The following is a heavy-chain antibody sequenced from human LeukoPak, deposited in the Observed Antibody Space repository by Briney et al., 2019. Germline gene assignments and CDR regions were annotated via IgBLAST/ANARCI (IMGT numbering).Heavy chain of an antibody. Sequence: PGGSLGLSCAASGFTVSSNYMSWVRQAPGKGLEWVSVIYSGGSTYYADSVKGRFTISRDNSKNTLYLQMNSLRAEDTAVYYCARRGSSSWYYYGMDVWGQGTTVTVSS. V-gene: IGHV3-53*01. D-gene: IGHD6-13*01. CDR1: GFTVSSNY. CDR3: ARRGSSSWYYYGMDV. CDR2: IYSGGST. J-gene: IGHJ6*02.